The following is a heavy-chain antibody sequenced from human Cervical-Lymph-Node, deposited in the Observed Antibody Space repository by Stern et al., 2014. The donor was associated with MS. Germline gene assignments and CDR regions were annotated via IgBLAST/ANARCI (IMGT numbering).Heavy chain of an antibody. Sequence: EVQLVESGGGLLQPGGSLRLSWAASGFTFSTYWMHWVRQGPGKGLVWVSRINSGGSSTSYTDSVRGRFTISRDNAKNTVYLQMNSLRAEDTAVYYCARSSGASGDAMDVWGQGTTVTVSS. CDR3: ARSSGASGDAMDV. CDR2: INSGGSST. J-gene: IGHJ6*02. V-gene: IGHV3-74*01. CDR1: GFTFSTYW. D-gene: IGHD2-15*01.